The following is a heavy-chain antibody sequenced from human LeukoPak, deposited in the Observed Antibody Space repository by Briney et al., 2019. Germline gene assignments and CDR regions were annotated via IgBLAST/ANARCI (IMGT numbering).Heavy chain of an antibody. Sequence: GGSLRLSCAASGFTFSIYWMQWVRQAPGKGLVWVSRINSDGSSTSYADSVKGRFTISRDNAKNTLYLQMNSLRAEDTAVYYCARVWVPAAMFYPDYWGQGTLVTVSS. V-gene: IGHV3-74*01. CDR2: INSDGSST. J-gene: IGHJ4*02. CDR1: GFTFSIYW. CDR3: ARVWVPAAMFYPDY. D-gene: IGHD2-2*01.